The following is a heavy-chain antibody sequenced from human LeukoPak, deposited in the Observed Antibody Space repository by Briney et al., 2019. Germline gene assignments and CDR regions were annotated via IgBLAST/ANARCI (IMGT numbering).Heavy chain of an antibody. CDR2: ISYDGSNK. V-gene: IGHV3-30*18. D-gene: IGHD1-26*01. CDR1: GFTFSSYG. Sequence: PGGSLRLSCAASGFTFSSYGMHWVRQAPGKGLEWVAVISYDGSNKYYADSVKGRFTISRDNSKNTLYLQMNSLRAEDTAVYYCAKALFSGGSYPPYYYYGMDVWGQGTTVTVSS. J-gene: IGHJ6*02. CDR3: AKALFSGGSYPPYYYYGMDV.